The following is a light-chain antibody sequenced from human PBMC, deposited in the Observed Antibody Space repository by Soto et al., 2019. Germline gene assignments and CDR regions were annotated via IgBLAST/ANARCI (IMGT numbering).Light chain of an antibody. J-gene: IGLJ2*01. V-gene: IGLV2-8*01. CDR1: TSDVGGYNY. CDR3: AAWDDSLSGHVV. CDR2: EVN. Sequence: QSVLTQPPSASGSPGQSVTISCTGTTSDVGGYNYVSWYQLHPGKVPKLIISEVNKRPSGVPDRFSGSKSGTSVSLAISGLRSEDEADYYCAAWDDSLSGHVVFGGGTKLTVL.